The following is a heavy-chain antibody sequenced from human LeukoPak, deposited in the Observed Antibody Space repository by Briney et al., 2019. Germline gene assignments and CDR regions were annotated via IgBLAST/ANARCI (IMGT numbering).Heavy chain of an antibody. CDR2: IIPIFGTA. CDR1: GGTFSSYA. D-gene: IGHD3-16*01. Sequence: SVKVSCKASGGTFSSYAISWVRQAPGQGLEWMVGIIPIFGTANYAQKFQGRVTITADESTSTAYMELSSLRSEDTAVYYCARVSGGNYYYYYMDVWGKGTTVTVSS. J-gene: IGHJ6*03. CDR3: ARVSGGNYYYYYMDV. V-gene: IGHV1-69*13.